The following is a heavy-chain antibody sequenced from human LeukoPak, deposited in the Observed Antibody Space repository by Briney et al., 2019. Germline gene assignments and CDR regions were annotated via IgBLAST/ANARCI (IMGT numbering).Heavy chain of an antibody. CDR1: GGSISSSSYY. CDR2: IYYSGST. Sequence: PSETLSLTCTVSGGSISSSSYYWGWIRQPPGKGLEWIGSIYYSGSTYYNPSLKSRVTISVDTSKNQFSLKLSSVTAADTAVYYCACSKIAAAGIFPFDPWGQGTLVTVSS. CDR3: ACSKIAAAGIFPFDP. V-gene: IGHV4-39*01. D-gene: IGHD6-13*01. J-gene: IGHJ5*02.